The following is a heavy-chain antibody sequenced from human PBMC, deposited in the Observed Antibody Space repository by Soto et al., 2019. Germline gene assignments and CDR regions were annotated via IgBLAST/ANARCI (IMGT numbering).Heavy chain of an antibody. CDR3: ARDHVLRYAGVGYYYCGTVV. Sequence: GGSLRLSCAASGFTFSSYYMHWVRQATGKGLEWVSAIGTAGDTYYPGSVKGRFTISRENAKNSLYLQMNSLRAGDTAVYYCARDHVLRYAGVGYYYCGTVVWGQGTTVTVS. D-gene: IGHD2-21*01. CDR2: IGTAGDT. CDR1: GFTFSSYY. J-gene: IGHJ6*02. V-gene: IGHV3-13*01.